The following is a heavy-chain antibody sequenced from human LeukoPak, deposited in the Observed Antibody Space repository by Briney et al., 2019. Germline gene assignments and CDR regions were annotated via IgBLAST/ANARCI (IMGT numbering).Heavy chain of an antibody. D-gene: IGHD3-10*01. CDR3: ARGFRGPNFDY. Sequence: SETLSLTCTVSGYSISSGFYWGWIRQPPGEGLQYIGSIHYSGSTFYNPSLKSRVTISVDTSKNQSSLRLSSVTAADTAVYYCARGFRGPNFDYWGQGTLVTVSS. J-gene: IGHJ4*02. V-gene: IGHV4-38-2*02. CDR1: GYSISSGFY. CDR2: IHYSGST.